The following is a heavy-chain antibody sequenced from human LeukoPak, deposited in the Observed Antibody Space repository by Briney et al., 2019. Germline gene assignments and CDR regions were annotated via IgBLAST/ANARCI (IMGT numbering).Heavy chain of an antibody. J-gene: IGHJ4*02. V-gene: IGHV1-2*02. Sequence: ASVKVSCKASGYTFTGYYMHWVRQAPGQGLEWMGWINPNSGGTNYAQKFQGRVTMTRDTSISTAYMGLSRLRSDDTAVYYCARSGTIFGVVNPIDYWGQGTLVTVSS. CDR1: GYTFTGYY. CDR3: ARSGTIFGVVNPIDY. CDR2: INPNSGGT. D-gene: IGHD3-3*01.